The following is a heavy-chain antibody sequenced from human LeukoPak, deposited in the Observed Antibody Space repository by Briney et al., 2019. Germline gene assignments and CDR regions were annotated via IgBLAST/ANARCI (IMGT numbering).Heavy chain of an antibody. V-gene: IGHV1-18*01. CDR1: GYTFTSYG. Sequence: ASVKASCKASGYTFTSYGISWVRQAPGQGLEWMGWISAYNGNTNYAQKLQGRVTMTTDTSTSTAYMELRSLRSDDTAVYYCARGIAVAGPYYFDYWGQGTLVTVSS. J-gene: IGHJ4*02. CDR2: ISAYNGNT. D-gene: IGHD6-19*01. CDR3: ARGIAVAGPYYFDY.